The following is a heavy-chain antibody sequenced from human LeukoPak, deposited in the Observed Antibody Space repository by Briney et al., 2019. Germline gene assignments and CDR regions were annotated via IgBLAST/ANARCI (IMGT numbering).Heavy chain of an antibody. CDR1: GYSISSGSGYY. V-gene: IGHV4-38-2*02. CDR3: ARDLYNWNTGWFDY. Sequence: SETLSLTCTVSGYSISSGSGYYWGWIRQPPGKGLGWIGSIHHSGSTYNNPSLKSRVTMSVDTSKNQFSLKLSSVTAADTAVYYCARDLYNWNTGWFDYWGQGTLVTVSS. CDR2: IHHSGST. J-gene: IGHJ4*02. D-gene: IGHD1/OR15-1a*01.